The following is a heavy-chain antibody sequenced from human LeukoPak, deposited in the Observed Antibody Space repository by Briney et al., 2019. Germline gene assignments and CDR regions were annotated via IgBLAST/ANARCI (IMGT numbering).Heavy chain of an antibody. V-gene: IGHV3-43D*03. D-gene: IGHD5-12*01. J-gene: IGHJ4*02. Sequence: GGSLRLSCAASGFIFDDYAMHWVRRAPGKGLEWVSLVSWDGGSTYYADSVKGRFTISRDNSKNSLYLEMNSLRAEDTALYYCAKDQRRGYSGYYDFDYWGQGTLVTVSS. CDR1: GFIFDDYA. CDR3: AKDQRRGYSGYYDFDY. CDR2: VSWDGGST.